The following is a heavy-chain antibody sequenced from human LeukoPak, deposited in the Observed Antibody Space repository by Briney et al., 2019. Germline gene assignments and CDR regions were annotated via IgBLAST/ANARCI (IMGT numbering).Heavy chain of an antibody. CDR3: ATDHAGKRSDSFWFDP. Sequence: ASVKVSCKVSGYTLTELSMHWVRQAPGKGLEWRGGFDPEDGETIYAQKFQGRVTMTEDTSTDTAYMELSSLRSEDTAVYYCATDHAGKRSDSFWFDPWGQGTLVTVSS. V-gene: IGHV1-24*01. CDR2: FDPEDGET. D-gene: IGHD4-23*01. CDR1: GYTLTELS. J-gene: IGHJ5*02.